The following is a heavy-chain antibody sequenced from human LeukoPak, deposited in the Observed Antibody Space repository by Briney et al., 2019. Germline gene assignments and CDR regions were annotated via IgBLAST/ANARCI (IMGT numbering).Heavy chain of an antibody. V-gene: IGHV3-23*01. CDR3: AKDVVVRGWYDSFDY. Sequence: GGSLRLSCAASGFTFSSYAMSWVRQAPGKGLEWVSAISGSGGSTYYADSVKGRFTISRDNSKNTLYLQMNSLRAEDTAVYYCAKDVVVRGWYDSFDYWGQGTLVTVSS. D-gene: IGHD6-19*01. J-gene: IGHJ4*02. CDR2: ISGSGGST. CDR1: GFTFSSYA.